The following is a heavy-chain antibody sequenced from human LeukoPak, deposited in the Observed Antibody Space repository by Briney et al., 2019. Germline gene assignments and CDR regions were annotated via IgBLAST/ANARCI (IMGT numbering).Heavy chain of an antibody. Sequence: PGGSLRLSCAASGLTFSGSGMHWVRQASGKGLEWVGRIRSKANGYATAYTASVKGRFTISRDDSKNTAYLQMNSLKSEDTAVYYCIRHYDEYGTLFDYWGQGTLVTVSS. D-gene: IGHD4-17*01. CDR2: IRSKANGYAT. V-gene: IGHV3-73*01. J-gene: IGHJ4*02. CDR1: GLTFSGSG. CDR3: IRHYDEYGTLFDY.